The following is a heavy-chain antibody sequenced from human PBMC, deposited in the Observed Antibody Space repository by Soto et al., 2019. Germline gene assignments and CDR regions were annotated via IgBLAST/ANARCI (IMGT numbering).Heavy chain of an antibody. CDR2: ISRSGGST. V-gene: IGHV3-23*01. J-gene: IGHJ4*02. D-gene: IGHD3-3*01. CDR1: GFSFSTYA. CDR3: AKDSSNPYDFWSGYYMADY. Sequence: XGSLRLSCAASGFSFSTYAMSWVRQAPGRGLNWVSSISRSGGSTYYSDSVKGRFTISRDNSKNTLYLQMNSLRGDDTALYYCAKDSSNPYDFWSGYYMADYWGQGTLVTVSS.